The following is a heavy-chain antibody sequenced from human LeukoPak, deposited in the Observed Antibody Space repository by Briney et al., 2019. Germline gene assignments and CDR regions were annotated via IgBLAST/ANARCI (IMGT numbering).Heavy chain of an antibody. V-gene: IGHV3-48*03. D-gene: IGHD3-10*01. Sequence: GGSLRLSCAASGFTFSSFEMNWVRQAPGKGLEWVSYISSSGTTIYYADSVKGRITISRDNAKNSVYLQMNSLRAEDMAVYYCARPSVRGVIYGMDVWGQGTTVTVSS. CDR2: ISSSGTTI. J-gene: IGHJ6*02. CDR3: ARPSVRGVIYGMDV. CDR1: GFTFSSFE.